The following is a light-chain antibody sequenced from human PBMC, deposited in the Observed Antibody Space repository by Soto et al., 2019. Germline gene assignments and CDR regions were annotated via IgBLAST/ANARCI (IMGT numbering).Light chain of an antibody. CDR1: SGSIASDY. CDR2: EHY. J-gene: IGLJ2*01. CDR3: QSHDNNNIL. V-gene: IGLV6-57*01. Sequence: NFMLTQPHSVSESTWNTVTISCTGSSGSIASDYVQWHQQRSGSSLTTVIYEHYHRPSGVPDRFSGSIDSSSNSASLTISGLKTEDEADYYCQSHDNNNILFGGGTKLTVL.